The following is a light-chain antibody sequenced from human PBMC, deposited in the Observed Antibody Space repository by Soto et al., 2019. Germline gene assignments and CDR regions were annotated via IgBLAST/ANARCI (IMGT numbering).Light chain of an antibody. CDR1: QSVSSNY. V-gene: IGKV3-20*01. CDR3: QQYGSSPRT. Sequence: IVLAQSPGPLSFSPGERATPSCRASQSVSSNYLAWYHHKPGLAPRLLIYHASIRATGIPDRFSGSGSGTDFTLTISRLEPEDFALYYCQQYGSSPRTFGEGTKVDIK. CDR2: HAS. J-gene: IGKJ4*01.